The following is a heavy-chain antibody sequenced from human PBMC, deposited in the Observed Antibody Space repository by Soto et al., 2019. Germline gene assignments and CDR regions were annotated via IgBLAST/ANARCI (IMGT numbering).Heavy chain of an antibody. D-gene: IGHD3-22*01. CDR1: GGSLKNYY. J-gene: IGHJ5*02. V-gene: IGHV4-59*08. Sequence: QVQMHESGPGLVKPSETLSLSCSVSGGSLKNYYWSWIRPPPGRGLEWVGYIYYKGTTTSNPSLKGRVAISSDTSKNQFSLQSTSLTAEDTAIYYCARLGDYYQSLGTWGRGTLVTVSS. CDR2: IYYKGTT. CDR3: ARLGDYYQSLGT.